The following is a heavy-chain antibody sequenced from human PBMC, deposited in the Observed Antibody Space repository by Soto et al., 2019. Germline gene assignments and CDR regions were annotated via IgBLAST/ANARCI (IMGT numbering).Heavy chain of an antibody. CDR1: GGTFSSTA. J-gene: IGHJ5*02. CDR2: IIPIFGTA. D-gene: IGHD6-13*01. CDR3: ARGVAAAGVGWFDP. Sequence: SVKVSCKASGGTFSSTAISWVRQAPGQGLEWMGGIIPIFGTANYAQKFQGRVTITADESTSTAYMELSSLRSEDTAVYFCARGVAAAGVGWFDPWGQGILVTVSS. V-gene: IGHV1-69*13.